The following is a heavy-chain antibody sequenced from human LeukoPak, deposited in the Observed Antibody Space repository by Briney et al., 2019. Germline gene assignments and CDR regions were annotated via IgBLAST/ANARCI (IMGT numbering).Heavy chain of an antibody. Sequence: SETLSLTCTVSGGSISSHYWSWIRQPPGKGLEWIGYIYYSGSTNYNPSLKSRVTISVDTSKNQFSLKLSSVTAADTAVYYCARDLRGGYVKVEDYYYMDVWGKGTTVTVSS. CDR3: ARDLRGGYVKVEDYYYMDV. D-gene: IGHD5-12*01. CDR1: GGSISSHY. V-gene: IGHV4-59*11. CDR2: IYYSGST. J-gene: IGHJ6*03.